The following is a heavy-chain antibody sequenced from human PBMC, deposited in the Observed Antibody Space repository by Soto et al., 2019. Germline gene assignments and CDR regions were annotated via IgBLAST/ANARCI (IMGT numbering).Heavy chain of an antibody. Sequence: ASVKVSCKASGYTFTSYDINWVRQATGQGFEYLGWTNPNSGNTGYAQKFQGRVTMTRNTSISTAYMELSSLRSEDTAVYYCARGREYYYDSSGYYPNWFDPWGQGTLVTVSS. CDR1: GYTFTSYD. CDR3: ARGREYYYDSSGYYPNWFDP. CDR2: TNPNSGNT. V-gene: IGHV1-8*01. J-gene: IGHJ5*02. D-gene: IGHD3-22*01.